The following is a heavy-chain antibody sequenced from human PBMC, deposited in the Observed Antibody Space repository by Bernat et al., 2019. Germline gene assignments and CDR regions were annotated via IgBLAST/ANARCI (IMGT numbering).Heavy chain of an antibody. J-gene: IGHJ4*02. Sequence: QVQLQQWGAGLLKPSETLSLTCAIYGGSFSGYYWSWIRQSPGKGLEWIGEINHRGSINYNPSLKSRVTISTDTSKKQFSLRMSSVTAADTAVYYCARGYCSGGSCYEGVDSYYFDYWGQGTLVTVSS. CDR3: ARGYCSGGSCYEGVDSYYFDY. V-gene: IGHV4-34*01. CDR1: GGSFSGYY. D-gene: IGHD2-15*01. CDR2: INHRGSI.